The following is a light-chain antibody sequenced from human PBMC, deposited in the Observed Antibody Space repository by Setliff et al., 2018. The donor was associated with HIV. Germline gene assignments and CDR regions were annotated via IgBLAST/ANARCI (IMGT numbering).Light chain of an antibody. CDR3: CSNTGSNTYV. Sequence: QSALAQPRSVSGSPGQSVTISCTGTSNDVGTYSYVSWYQQQPGKPPKLMIYQASKRPSGVSNRFSGSKSGNTASLTISGLQAEDEADYYCCSNTGSNTYVFGTGTKATVL. V-gene: IGLV2-11*01. CDR2: QAS. J-gene: IGLJ1*01. CDR1: SNDVGTYSY.